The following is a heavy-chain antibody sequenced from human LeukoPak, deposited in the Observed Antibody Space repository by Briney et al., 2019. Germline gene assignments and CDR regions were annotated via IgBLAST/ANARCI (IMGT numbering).Heavy chain of an antibody. CDR3: ARGRMIQRWFDP. CDR1: GGSISSGDYY. D-gene: IGHD3-16*01. CDR2: TYYSGST. V-gene: IGHV4-30-4*01. Sequence: SQTLSLTCTVSGGSISSGDYYWSWIRQPPGKGLEWIGYTYYSGSTYYNPSLKSRVTISVDTSKNQFSLKLSSVTAADTAVYYCARGRMIQRWFDPWGQGTLVTVSS. J-gene: IGHJ5*02.